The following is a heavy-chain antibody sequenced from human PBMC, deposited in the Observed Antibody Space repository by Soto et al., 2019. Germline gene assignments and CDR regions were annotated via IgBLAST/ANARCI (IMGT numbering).Heavy chain of an antibody. J-gene: IGHJ5*02. CDR3: ATRIKLFGVSYFDP. V-gene: IGHV4-4*02. CDR2: IFPTGDT. D-gene: IGHD3-3*01. CDR1: GASVTTTIW. Sequence: SETLSLTCAVSGASVTTTIWWTWIRQSPGRGLEWIGEIFPTGDTKYNPSLQSRVAISIDKSKNQFSLSLRSLTAADTAVYYCATRIKLFGVSYFDPWGQGTVVTVSS.